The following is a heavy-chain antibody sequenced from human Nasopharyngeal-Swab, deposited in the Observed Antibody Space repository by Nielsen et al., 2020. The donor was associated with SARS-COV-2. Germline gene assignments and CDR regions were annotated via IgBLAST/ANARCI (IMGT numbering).Heavy chain of an antibody. V-gene: IGHV1-2*06. J-gene: IGHJ4*02. CDR2: INPNSGDT. Sequence: ALVKVSCKASGYTFTDYYMLWVRQAPGQGLEWMGRINPNSGDTNYAQKFQGRVTMTRDTSISTAYMVLSRLRSDDAAVYYCSGVYSRSFEYWGQGTQVTVSS. CDR3: SGVYSRSFEY. CDR1: GYTFTDYY. D-gene: IGHD6-6*01.